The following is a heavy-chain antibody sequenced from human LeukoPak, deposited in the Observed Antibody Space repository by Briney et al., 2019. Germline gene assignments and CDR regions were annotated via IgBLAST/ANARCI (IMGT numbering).Heavy chain of an antibody. Sequence: ASVKVSCKASGYTFTGYYMHWVRQAPGQGLEWMGWINPNSGGTNYAQKFQGRVTITADKSTSTAYMELSSLRSEDTAVYYCATDSSGPYYYYMDVWGKGTTVTVSS. CDR2: INPNSGGT. D-gene: IGHD6-19*01. J-gene: IGHJ6*03. CDR3: ATDSSGPYYYYMDV. V-gene: IGHV1-2*02. CDR1: GYTFTGYY.